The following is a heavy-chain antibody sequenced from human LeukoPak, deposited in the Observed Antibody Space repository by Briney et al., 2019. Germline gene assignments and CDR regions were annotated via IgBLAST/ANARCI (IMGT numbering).Heavy chain of an antibody. CDR1: GFTFSSYA. D-gene: IGHD2-2*01. CDR3: AKLGADIVVVPAAMRGVQFDY. V-gene: IGHV3-23*01. J-gene: IGHJ4*02. Sequence: RPGGSLRLSCAASGFTFSSYAMSWVRQAPGKGLEWVSAISGSGGSTYYADSVKGRFTISRDNSKNTLYLQMNSLRAEDTAVYYCAKLGADIVVVPAAMRGVQFDYWGQGTLVTVSS. CDR2: ISGSGGST.